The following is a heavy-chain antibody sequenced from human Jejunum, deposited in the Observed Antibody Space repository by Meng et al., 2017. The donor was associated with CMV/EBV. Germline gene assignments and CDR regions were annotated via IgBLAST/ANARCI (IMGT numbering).Heavy chain of an antibody. CDR1: GFSVNHDH. Sequence: SGFSVNHDHMTWVRQAPGKGLDWVSCISISGRDTFYADSVKGRFTISRDNSKKTVFLQMNSLRPDDTAVYYCAKTGYYGPGGYPAYDSWGQGTLVTVSS. V-gene: IGHV3-23*01. CDR3: AKTGYYGPGGYPAYDS. D-gene: IGHD3-10*01. CDR2: ISISGRDT. J-gene: IGHJ4*02.